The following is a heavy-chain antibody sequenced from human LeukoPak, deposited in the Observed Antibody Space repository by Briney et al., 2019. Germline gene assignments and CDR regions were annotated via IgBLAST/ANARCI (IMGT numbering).Heavy chain of an antibody. CDR2: IYSSGST. Sequence: PSETLSLTCTVSGGSVSSGSYYWSWIRQPPGKGLEWIGYIYSSGSTNYNPSLKSRVTISVDTSKNQFSLKLSSVTAADTAVYYCAREGQGDRYYFDYWGQGTLVTVSS. V-gene: IGHV4-61*01. CDR3: AREGQGDRYYFDY. J-gene: IGHJ4*02. CDR1: GGSVSSGSYY. D-gene: IGHD3-16*01.